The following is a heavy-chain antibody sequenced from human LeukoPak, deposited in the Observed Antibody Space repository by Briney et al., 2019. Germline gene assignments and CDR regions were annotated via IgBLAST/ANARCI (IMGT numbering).Heavy chain of an antibody. D-gene: IGHD3-3*01. CDR1: GGTFSSYA. CDR3: AREAAPTIFGVVIPHMDV. Sequence: SVKVSCKASGGTFSSYAISWVRQAPGQGLEWMGRIIPIFGTANYAQKFQGRVTITTDESTSTAHMELSSLRSEDTAVYYCAREAAPTIFGVVIPHMDVWGKGTTVTVSS. J-gene: IGHJ6*03. CDR2: IIPIFGTA. V-gene: IGHV1-69*05.